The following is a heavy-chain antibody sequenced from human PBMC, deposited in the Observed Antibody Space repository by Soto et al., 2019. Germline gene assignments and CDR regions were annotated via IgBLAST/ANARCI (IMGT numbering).Heavy chain of an antibody. Sequence: QVQLQESGPGLVKPSQTLSLSCSVSGVSITTSGHYWNWVRQRPGRGLEWIGYIDSSGTTYYNPSLKTRLAMSVEPSTNQISLKLSSVTAADTDLYFCAWGMFMDVWGRGTTVIVSS. J-gene: IGHJ6*03. V-gene: IGHV4-31*03. CDR2: IDSSGTT. CDR3: AWGMFMDV. CDR1: GVSITTSGHY. D-gene: IGHD3-16*01.